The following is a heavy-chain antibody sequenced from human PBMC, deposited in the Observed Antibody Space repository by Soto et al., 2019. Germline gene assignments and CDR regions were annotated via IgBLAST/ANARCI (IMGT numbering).Heavy chain of an antibody. D-gene: IGHD5-12*01. J-gene: IGHJ4*02. CDR1: GFTFSSYE. V-gene: IGHV3-48*03. CDR2: ISSSGSTI. Sequence: EVQLVESGGGLVQPGGALRLACAASGFTFSSYEMNWVRQAPGQGLEWVSYISSSGSTIYYADSVKCRFTISRDNAKNSLYLQMNSLRAEDTAVYYCARDRSCYDLYYFDYWGQGTLVTVSS. CDR3: ARDRSCYDLYYFDY.